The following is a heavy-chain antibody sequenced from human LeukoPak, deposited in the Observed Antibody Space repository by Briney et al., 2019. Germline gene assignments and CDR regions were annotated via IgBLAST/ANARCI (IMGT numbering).Heavy chain of an antibody. D-gene: IGHD3-3*02. J-gene: IGHJ6*03. CDR1: GFTFTTYP. CDR3: ATGALPIGFLESIRPGNYFSNYMGV. Sequence: PGESLTLSCDASGFTFTTYPMHWVSQAPGKGLEWMTLISPDGNNKDYADSVKGRFTISRDNSKNTLFLQMTSLTSEDTGVYYCATGALPIGFLESIRPGNYFSNYMGVWGKGTMVIVSS. CDR2: ISPDGNNK. V-gene: IGHV3-30*04.